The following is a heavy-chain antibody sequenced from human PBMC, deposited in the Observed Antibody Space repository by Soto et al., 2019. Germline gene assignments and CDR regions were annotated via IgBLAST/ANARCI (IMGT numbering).Heavy chain of an antibody. V-gene: IGHV3-15*07. CDR2: IKSKTDGGTI. CDR1: GFTFSNPW. CDR3: TTRIRTTNDY. Sequence: EVQLVESGGGLVKPGGSLRLSCAASGFTFSNPWMNWVRQAPGKGLEWVGRIKSKTDGGTIDYGAPVKGRFTISRDDSQNMLYPQMNSLKTEDTAVYYCTTRIRTTNDYWGQGILVTVSS. J-gene: IGHJ4*02. D-gene: IGHD2-15*01.